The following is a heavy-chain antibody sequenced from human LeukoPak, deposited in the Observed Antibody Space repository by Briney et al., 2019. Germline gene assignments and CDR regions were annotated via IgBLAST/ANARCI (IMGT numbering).Heavy chain of an antibody. J-gene: IGHJ4*02. CDR1: GFTFSTYG. Sequence: GGSLRLSCAASGFTFSTYGMSWVRQAPGKGLGWVSVISDSGGSTNYADSVKGRFTISRDNSKNTLYLQMNSLRAEDTAVYYCATRDNKHLHYFDHWGQGTLVTVSS. CDR3: ATRDNKHLHYFDH. CDR2: ISDSGGST. V-gene: IGHV3-23*01. D-gene: IGHD1-1*01.